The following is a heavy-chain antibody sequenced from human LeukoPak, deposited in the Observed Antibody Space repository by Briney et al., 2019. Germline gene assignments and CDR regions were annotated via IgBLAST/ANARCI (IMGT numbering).Heavy chain of an antibody. CDR2: ISSSSSYI. J-gene: IGHJ4*02. CDR1: GFTFSSYS. CDR3: AVVRGVIITSG. V-gene: IGHV3-21*01. D-gene: IGHD3-10*01. Sequence: PGGSLRLSCAASGFTFSSYSMIWVRQAPGKGLERVSSISSSSSYIYYADSVKGRFTISRDNAKNSLYLQMNSLRAEDTAVYYCAVVRGVIITSGWGQGTLVTVSS.